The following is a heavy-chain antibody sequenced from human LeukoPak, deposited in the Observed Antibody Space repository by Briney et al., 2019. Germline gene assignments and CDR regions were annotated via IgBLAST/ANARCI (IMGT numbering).Heavy chain of an antibody. Sequence: SETLSLTCTVSGGSISSYYWSWIRQPAGKGLEWIGRIYTSGSTNYNPSLKSRVTMSVDTSKNQFSLKLSSVTAADTAVYYCARDLITMVRGVSSAFDIWGQGTRVTVSS. J-gene: IGHJ3*02. CDR2: IYTSGST. CDR1: GGSISSYY. D-gene: IGHD3-10*01. V-gene: IGHV4-4*07. CDR3: ARDLITMVRGVSSAFDI.